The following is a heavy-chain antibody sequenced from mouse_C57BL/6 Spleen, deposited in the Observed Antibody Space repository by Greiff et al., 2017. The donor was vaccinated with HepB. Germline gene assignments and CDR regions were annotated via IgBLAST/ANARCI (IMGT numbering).Heavy chain of an antibody. D-gene: IGHD2-4*01. J-gene: IGHJ1*03. CDR1: GYTFTSYW. V-gene: IGHV1-69*01. Sequence: VQLQQPGAELVMPGASVKLSCKASGYTFTSYWMHWVKQRPGQGLEWIGEIDPSDSYTNYNQKFKGKSTLTVDKSSSTAYMQLSSLTSEDSAVYYCASRDDYDGYWYFDVWGTGTTVTVSS. CDR3: ASRDDYDGYWYFDV. CDR2: IDPSDSYT.